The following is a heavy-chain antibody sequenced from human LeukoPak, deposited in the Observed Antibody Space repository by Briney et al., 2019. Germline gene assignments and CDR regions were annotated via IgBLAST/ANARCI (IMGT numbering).Heavy chain of an antibody. J-gene: IGHJ5*02. D-gene: IGHD5-18*01. CDR3: ARDPGYSYGPNWFDP. Sequence: ASVKVSCKASGYTFTSYGISWVRQAPGQGLEWMGWISAYNGNTNYAQKLQGRVTITADKSTSTAYMELSSLRSEDTAVYYCARDPGYSYGPNWFDPWGQGTLVTVSS. CDR1: GYTFTSYG. V-gene: IGHV1-18*01. CDR2: ISAYNGNT.